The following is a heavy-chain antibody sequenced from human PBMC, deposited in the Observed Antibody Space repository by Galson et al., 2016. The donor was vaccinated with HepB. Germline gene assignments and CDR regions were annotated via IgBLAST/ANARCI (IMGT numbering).Heavy chain of an antibody. CDR2: INPSDGST. CDR1: GYTFTTYY. J-gene: IGHJ4*02. D-gene: IGHD5-18*01. CDR3: ARDLLYNYGYRRFRFDY. V-gene: IGHV1-46*01. Sequence: SVKVSCKASGYTFTTYYMHWVRQAPGQGLEWMGIINPSDGSTNYTQKFQGRVRMTREPSTSTLYIQLTSLRSEDTAVYYCARDLLYNYGYRRFRFDYWGQGTLVTVSS.